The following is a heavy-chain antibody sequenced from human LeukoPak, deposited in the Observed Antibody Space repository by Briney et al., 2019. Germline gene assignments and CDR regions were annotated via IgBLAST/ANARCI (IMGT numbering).Heavy chain of an antibody. V-gene: IGHV1-18*01. J-gene: IGHJ4*02. Sequence: ASVKVSCKASGYIFTSYGISWVRQAPGQGLEWMGWISVYNGNTNYAQKFQGRITMTTDTSTSTAYMELRNLRSDDTAVYFCARVQPHRVHYDNSDYPTRNDYWGQGTLVTVSS. CDR3: ARVQPHRVHYDNSDYPTRNDY. D-gene: IGHD3-22*01. CDR2: ISVYNGNT. CDR1: GYIFTSYG.